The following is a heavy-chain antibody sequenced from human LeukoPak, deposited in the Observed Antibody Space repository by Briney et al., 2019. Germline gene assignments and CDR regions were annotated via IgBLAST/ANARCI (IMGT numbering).Heavy chain of an antibody. J-gene: IGHJ5*02. V-gene: IGHV3-9*01. CDR3: AKEPAAGTGEYCFDP. CDR1: GFTFDDYA. CDR2: ISWNSGSI. Sequence: PGGSLRLSCAASGFTFDDYAMHWVRQAPGKGLEWVSGISWNSGSIGYADSVKGRFTISRDNAKNSLYLQMNSLRAEDTALYYCAKEPAAGTGEYCFDPWGQGTLVNVSS. D-gene: IGHD6-13*01.